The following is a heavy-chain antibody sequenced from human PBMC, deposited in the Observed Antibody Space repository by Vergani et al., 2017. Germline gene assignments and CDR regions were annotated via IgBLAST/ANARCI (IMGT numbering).Heavy chain of an antibody. CDR1: GASISDGDYY. CDR2: ILYSGIT. CDR3: ARSACSYGHSSRRANRENGFDV. Sequence: QVQLQESGPGLSKPSETLSLTCSVSGASISDGDYYWTWIRQAPGKGLEWIGYILYSGITHYNPSLKSRVILSIDPSNNLFFFNLTSLTAADTAVYYCARSACSYGHSSRRANRENGFDVWGRGTKVIVSS. D-gene: IGHD3-22*01. J-gene: IGHJ3*01. V-gene: IGHV4-30-4*01.